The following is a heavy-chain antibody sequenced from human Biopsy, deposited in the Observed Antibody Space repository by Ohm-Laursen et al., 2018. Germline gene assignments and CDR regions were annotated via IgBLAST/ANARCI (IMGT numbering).Heavy chain of an antibody. CDR3: ARGEVTFGELIVSLDS. J-gene: IGHJ4*02. CDR2: IRPLNGDT. V-gene: IGHV1-18*01. Sequence: GASVKVSCKTSGYNFISYSINWVRQAPGQGLEWMGWIRPLNGDTKYGQKFQDRVTMTTDTSPSTVYMELTSLRSDDTAVYYCARGEVTFGELIVSLDSWGQGTLVTVSS. CDR1: GYNFISYS. D-gene: IGHD3-16*02.